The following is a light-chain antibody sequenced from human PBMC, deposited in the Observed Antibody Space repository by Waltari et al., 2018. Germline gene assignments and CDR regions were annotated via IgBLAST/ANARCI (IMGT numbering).Light chain of an antibody. Sequence: EIVMTQSPAALSVSPGEIATLPCRASQSVSSNLAWYQPKPGQPPRLLISGASTRATGVPARFSGSGSGTEFTLTISSLQSEDSAIYYCQQYNTWPPSTFGQGTKLEIK. CDR1: QSVSSN. CDR2: GAS. J-gene: IGKJ2*02. CDR3: QQYNTWPPST. V-gene: IGKV3-15*01.